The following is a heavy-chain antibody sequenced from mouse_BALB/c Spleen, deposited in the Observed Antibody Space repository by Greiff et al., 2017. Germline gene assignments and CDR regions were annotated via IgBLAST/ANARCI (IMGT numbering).Heavy chain of an antibody. Sequence: QVQLQQSGPQLVRPGASVKISCKASGYSFTSYWMHWVKQRPGQGLEWIGMIDPSDSETRLNQKFKDKATLTVDKSSSTAYMQLSSPTSEDFAVYYCARKGTIGTTLAYWGQGTTLTVSS. CDR2: IDPSDSET. D-gene: IGHD2-14*01. CDR3: ARKGTIGTTLAY. V-gene: IGHV1S127*01. CDR1: GYSFTSYW. J-gene: IGHJ2*01.